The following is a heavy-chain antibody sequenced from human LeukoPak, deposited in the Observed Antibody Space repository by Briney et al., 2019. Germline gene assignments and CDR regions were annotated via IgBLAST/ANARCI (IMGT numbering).Heavy chain of an antibody. D-gene: IGHD3-22*01. CDR1: GFTVDSNY. CDR3: ARGDDSGYYDYFDY. V-gene: IGHV3-53*01. J-gene: IGHJ4*02. Sequence: GGSLRLSCAASGFTVDSNYLSWVRQAPGKGLEWVSTTYTGGNTYYAASVKGRFTISRDFSKNTVFLHMNSLRAEDTAMYYCARGDDSGYYDYFDYWGQGALVTVSS. CDR2: TYTGGNT.